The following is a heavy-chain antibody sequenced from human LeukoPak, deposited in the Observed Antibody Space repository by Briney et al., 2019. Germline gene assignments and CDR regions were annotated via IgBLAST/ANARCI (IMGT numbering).Heavy chain of an antibody. CDR3: AFGTYSGYEWDY. D-gene: IGHD5-12*01. V-gene: IGHV3-74*01. Sequence: PGGSLRLSCAASGFTFNTYWMHWARQAPGKGLVWVSYISNSGSRITYADSVKGRFTVSRDNAKNTLYLQMNSLRAEDTAVYYCAFGTYSGYEWDYWGQGTLVTVSS. CDR2: ISNSGSRI. CDR1: GFTFNTYW. J-gene: IGHJ4*02.